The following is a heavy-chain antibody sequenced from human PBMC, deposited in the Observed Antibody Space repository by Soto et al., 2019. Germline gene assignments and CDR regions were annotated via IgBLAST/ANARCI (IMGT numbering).Heavy chain of an antibody. CDR1: GFSFNSYA. CDR2: ISARGGSS. Sequence: EVQLLESGGGLVQPGGSLRLACAAAGFSFNSYAMGWVRQAPGKGLEWVSVISARGGSSYFADSVKGRVTISRDNSKNVLSLEMTNLLAEDTATYFCGKGSLDYSVSGDHWGKGTLVLVSS. D-gene: IGHD1-26*01. CDR3: GKGSLDYSVSGDH. V-gene: IGHV3-23*01. J-gene: IGHJ4*02.